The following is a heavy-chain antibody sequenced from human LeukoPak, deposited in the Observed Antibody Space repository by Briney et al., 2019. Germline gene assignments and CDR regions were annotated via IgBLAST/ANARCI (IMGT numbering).Heavy chain of an antibody. D-gene: IGHD2-2*01. V-gene: IGHV3-23*01. CDR2: ISGSGGST. CDR3: AKLDREGVPAASSRPPHFYYYYLGV. J-gene: IGHJ6*03. Sequence: GGSLRRSGGGSGFTCSSKDRSCVGQAQGKEMEGGSAISGSGGSTYYADYVKGRFTSARDKCKDTMEVQMNSLRAEDPAVYYCAKLDREGVPAASSRPPHFYYYYLGVWGKGTRVTVSS. CDR1: GFTCSSKD.